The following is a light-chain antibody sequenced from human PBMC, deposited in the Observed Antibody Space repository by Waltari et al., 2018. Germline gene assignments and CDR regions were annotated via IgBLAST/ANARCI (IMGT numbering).Light chain of an antibody. V-gene: IGLV1-40*01. Sequence: QSVLTQPPSVSGAPGQRVTISCTGSSSNIGAGFDVHWYQQLPGTAPKLLIFVTNNRPSGVPDRFSGSKSGASASLAITGLQAEDEADYYCQSYDNRLSGWVFGGGTELAVL. CDR3: QSYDNRLSGWV. J-gene: IGLJ3*02. CDR2: VTN. CDR1: SSNIGAGFD.